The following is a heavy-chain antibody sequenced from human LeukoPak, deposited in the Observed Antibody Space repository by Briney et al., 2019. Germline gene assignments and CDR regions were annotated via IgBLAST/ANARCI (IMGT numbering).Heavy chain of an antibody. J-gene: IGHJ6*02. CDR1: GGSFSGYY. CDR2: INHSGST. V-gene: IGHV4-34*01. CDR3: ARGGPSMVRGHYYYGMDV. Sequence: SETLSLTCAVYGGSFSGYYWSWIRQPPGKGLEWIGEINHSGSTNYNPSLKSRVTISVDTSKNQFSLKLSSVTAADTAVYYCARGGPSMVRGHYYYGMDVWGQGTTVTVS. D-gene: IGHD3-10*01.